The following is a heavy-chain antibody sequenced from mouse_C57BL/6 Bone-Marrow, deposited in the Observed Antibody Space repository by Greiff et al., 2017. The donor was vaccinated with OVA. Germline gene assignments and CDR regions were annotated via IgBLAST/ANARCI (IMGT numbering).Heavy chain of an antibody. Sequence: VQLQQSGAELVRPGTSVKMSCKASGYTFTNYWIGWAKQRPGHGLEWIGDIYPGGGYTNYNEKFKGKATLTADKSSSTASMQFSSLTSEDSAIYDCAGTGWLPLDYWGQGTTLTVSS. CDR3: AGTGWLPLDY. J-gene: IGHJ2*01. V-gene: IGHV1-63*01. D-gene: IGHD2-3*01. CDR2: IYPGGGYT. CDR1: GYTFTNYW.